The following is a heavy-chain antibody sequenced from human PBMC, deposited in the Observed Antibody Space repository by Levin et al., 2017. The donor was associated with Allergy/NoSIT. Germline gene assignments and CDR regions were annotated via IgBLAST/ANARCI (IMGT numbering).Heavy chain of an antibody. V-gene: IGHV4-59*01. D-gene: IGHD1/OR15-1a*01. CDR3: APTRPLPPDGHYGMDV. CDR2: IYYNGST. CDR1: GDSITSYH. J-gene: IGHJ6*02. Sequence: SETLSLTCSVSGDSITSYHWSWIRQPPGKGLEWIGYIYYNGSTYYNPSLKSRVTISLDTSKTQFSLKLTSVTAADTAVFSCAPTRPLPPDGHYGMDVWGQGTTVIVSS.